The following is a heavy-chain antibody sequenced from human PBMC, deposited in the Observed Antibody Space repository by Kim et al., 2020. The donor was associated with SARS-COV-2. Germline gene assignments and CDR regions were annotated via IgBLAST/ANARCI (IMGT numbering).Heavy chain of an antibody. CDR3: AREADEWPHWYFDL. J-gene: IGHJ2*01. CDR2: IYYSGST. V-gene: IGHV4-31*03. CDR1: GGSISSGGYY. D-gene: IGHD3-3*01. Sequence: SETLSLTCTVSGGSISSGGYYWSWIRQHPGKGLEWIGYIYYSGSTYYNPSLKSRVTISVDTSKNQFSLKLSSVTAADTAVYYCAREADEWPHWYFDLWGRGTLVTVSS.